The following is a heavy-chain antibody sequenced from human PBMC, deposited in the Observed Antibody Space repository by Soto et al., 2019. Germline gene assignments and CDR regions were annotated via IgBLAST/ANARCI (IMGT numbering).Heavy chain of an antibody. CDR2: ISYDGSNK. D-gene: IGHD3-22*01. CDR3: AMPYYYDSSGSGLDV. V-gene: IGHV3-30-3*01. J-gene: IGHJ6*02. CDR1: GFTFSSYA. Sequence: GGSLRLSCAASGFTFSSYAMHWVRQAPGKGLEWVAVISYDGSNKYYADSVKGRFTISRDNSKNTLYLQMNSLRAEDTAVYYCAMPYYYDSSGSGLDVWGQGTTVTVS.